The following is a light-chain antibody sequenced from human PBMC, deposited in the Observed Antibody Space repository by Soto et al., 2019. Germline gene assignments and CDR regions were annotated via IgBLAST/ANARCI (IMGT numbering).Light chain of an antibody. J-gene: IGLJ7*01. Sequence: QSVLTQPRSVSGSPGQSVTISCTGTSSDVGGYNYVSWYQQHPGKAPKLMIYDVSKRPSGVPDRFSGSKSGNTASLTISGLQAEDEADYYCSSYAGSNNLFGGGTQLTVL. CDR3: SSYAGSNNL. CDR1: SSDVGGYNY. V-gene: IGLV2-11*01. CDR2: DVS.